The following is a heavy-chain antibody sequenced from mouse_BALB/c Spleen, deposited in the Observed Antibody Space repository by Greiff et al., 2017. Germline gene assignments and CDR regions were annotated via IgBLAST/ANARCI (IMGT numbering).Heavy chain of an antibody. V-gene: IGHV3-2*02. Sequence: EVKLMESGPGLVKPSQSLSLTCTVTGYSITSDYAWNWIRQFPGNKLEWMGYISYSGSTSYNPSLKSRISITRDTSKNQFFLQLNSVTTEDTATYYCARQGLLRLRLDAMDYWGQGTSVTVSS. CDR2: ISYSGST. CDR3: ARQGLLRLRLDAMDY. CDR1: GYSITSDYA. J-gene: IGHJ4*01. D-gene: IGHD1-2*01.